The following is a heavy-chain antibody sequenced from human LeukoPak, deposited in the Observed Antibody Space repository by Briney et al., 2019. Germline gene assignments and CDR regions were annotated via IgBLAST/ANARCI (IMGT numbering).Heavy chain of an antibody. CDR2: ISSSSSYI. J-gene: IGHJ4*02. CDR3: ARAGLAGPFDY. D-gene: IGHD6-19*01. V-gene: IGHV3-21*01. CDR1: GFTFSSYS. Sequence: PGGSLRLSCAASGFTFSSYSMNWVRQAPGKGLEWVSSISSSSSYIYYADSVKGQFTISRDNAKNSLYLQMNSLRAEDTAVYYCARAGLAGPFDYWGQGTLVTVSS.